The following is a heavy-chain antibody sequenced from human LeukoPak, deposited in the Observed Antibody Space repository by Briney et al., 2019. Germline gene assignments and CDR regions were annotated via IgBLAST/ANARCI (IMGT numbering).Heavy chain of an antibody. D-gene: IGHD2-2*01. J-gene: IGHJ6*02. CDR2: INHSGST. CDR3: ARGHCSSTSCYFYYYGMDV. Sequence: SETLSLTCAVYGGSFRGYYWSWIRQPPGKGLEWIGEINHSGSTNYNPSLKSRVTISVDTSKNQFSLKLSSVTAADTAVYYCARGHCSSTSCYFYYYGMDVWGQGATVTVSS. CDR1: GGSFRGYY. V-gene: IGHV4-34*01.